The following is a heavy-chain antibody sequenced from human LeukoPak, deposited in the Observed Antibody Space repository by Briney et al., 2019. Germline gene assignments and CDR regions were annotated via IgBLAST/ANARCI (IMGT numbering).Heavy chain of an antibody. CDR3: ARDRAHYYDSSGLDAFDI. Sequence: SVKVSCKXSGGTFSSYAISWVRQSPGQGLEWMGRIIPIFGTANYSQKFQGRVTITTDESTSTAYMELSSLRSEDTAVYYCARDRAHYYDSSGLDAFDIWGQGTMVTVSS. CDR1: GGTFSSYA. J-gene: IGHJ3*02. D-gene: IGHD3-22*01. CDR2: IIPIFGTA. V-gene: IGHV1-69*05.